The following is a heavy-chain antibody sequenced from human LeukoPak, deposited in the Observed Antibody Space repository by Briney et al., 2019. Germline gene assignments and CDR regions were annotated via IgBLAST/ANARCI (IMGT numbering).Heavy chain of an antibody. V-gene: IGHV3-74*01. CDR3: VRSLRSADF. Sequence: GGSLRLSCEASGFTFSNYWMHWVRQPPGKGLMWVSQISTDGSQTFYADSVRGRFTISRDNAQNTLFLQMDSLRPEDTAVYYCVRSLRSADFWGQGTLVTVSS. CDR1: GFTFSNYW. CDR2: ISTDGSQT. J-gene: IGHJ4*02.